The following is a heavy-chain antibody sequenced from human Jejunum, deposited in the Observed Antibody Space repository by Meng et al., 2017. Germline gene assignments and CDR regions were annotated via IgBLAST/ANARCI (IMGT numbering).Heavy chain of an antibody. Sequence: GGSLRLSCAASGFNFHDYAMYWVRQVPGKGLEWVSGLSWNSGTVGYAESVKGRFTISRDNAKKSLYLQMNSLRLEDMAFYYCAKAQGANYDSSGFPFHYWGHGTLVTVSS. CDR1: GFNFHDYA. D-gene: IGHD3-22*01. J-gene: IGHJ4*01. CDR3: AKAQGANYDSSGFPFHY. V-gene: IGHV3-9*03. CDR2: LSWNSGTV.